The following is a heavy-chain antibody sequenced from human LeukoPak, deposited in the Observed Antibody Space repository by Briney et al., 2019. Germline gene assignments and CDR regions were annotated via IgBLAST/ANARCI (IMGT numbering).Heavy chain of an antibody. CDR3: ARDPQQLWSQGYFDY. CDR1: GFTFSSYG. V-gene: IGHV3-30*03. D-gene: IGHD5-18*01. J-gene: IGHJ4*02. CDR2: ISYDGSNK. Sequence: GRSLRLSCAASGFTFSSYGMHWVRQAPGKGLEWVAVISYDGSNKYYADSVKGRFTITRDNSKNTLYLQMNSLRAEDTAVYYCARDPQQLWSQGYFDYWGQGTLVTVSS.